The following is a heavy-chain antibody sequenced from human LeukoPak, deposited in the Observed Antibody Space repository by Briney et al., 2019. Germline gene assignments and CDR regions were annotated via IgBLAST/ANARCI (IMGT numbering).Heavy chain of an antibody. CDR3: ARGTYGYYMDV. V-gene: IGHV4-38-2*02. J-gene: IGHJ6*03. D-gene: IGHD4-17*01. CDR1: NYSISNSLY. CDR2: IYRSGST. Sequence: SETLSLTCSGSNYSISNSLYWGWLRQPPGKGLEWIGSIYRSGSTFYNPSLKSRVTISLDTSKNQFSQKLSSVTAADTAVYFCARGTYGYYMDVWGKGTTVTVSS.